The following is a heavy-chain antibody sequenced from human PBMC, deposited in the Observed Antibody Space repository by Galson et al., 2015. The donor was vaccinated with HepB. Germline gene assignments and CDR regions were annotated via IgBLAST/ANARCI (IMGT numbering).Heavy chain of an antibody. D-gene: IGHD2-2*01. Sequence: SLRLSCAASGFTFSDHSMNWVRQAPGKGLEWVSSISRTSININYADSVKGRYTISRDNAKNSLYLQMNSLRAEDTAVYYCTRDVGNTKSYQYHGMDVWRQGTTITVSS. J-gene: IGHJ6*02. CDR3: TRDVGNTKSYQYHGMDV. CDR1: GFTFSDHS. CDR2: ISRTSINI. V-gene: IGHV3-21*01.